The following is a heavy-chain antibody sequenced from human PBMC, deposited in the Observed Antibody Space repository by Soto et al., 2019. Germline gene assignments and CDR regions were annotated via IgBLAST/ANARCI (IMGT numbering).Heavy chain of an antibody. CDR3: AQFFAETGSNSGWPWSFHY. J-gene: IGHJ4*02. CDR1: GFTFSNYA. D-gene: IGHD6-25*01. V-gene: IGHV3-23*01. CDR2: ISGSGGTT. Sequence: EVQLLESGGGLVQPGRSLRLSCAASGFTFSNYAMSWVRQAPGQGLDWVSAISGSGGTTYYADSVKGRFTISRDNSKNKLFMQMNSLRDEDAAVYYCAQFFAETGSNSGWPWSFHYWGQGTLVTVSS.